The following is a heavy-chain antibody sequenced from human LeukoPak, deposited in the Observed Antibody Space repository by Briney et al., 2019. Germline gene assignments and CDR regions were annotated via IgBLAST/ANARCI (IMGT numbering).Heavy chain of an antibody. CDR1: GYTFTSYG. J-gene: IGHJ3*02. CDR3: ASWWGSRDRVEAFDI. D-gene: IGHD6-13*01. V-gene: IGHV1-18*01. CDR2: ISAYNGNT. Sequence: GASVKVSCKASGYTFTSYGISWVRQAPGQGVEWMGWISAYNGNTNYAQKLQGRVTITTDTSTSTAYMELRSLRSDDTAVYYCASWWGSRDRVEAFDIWGQGTMVTVSS.